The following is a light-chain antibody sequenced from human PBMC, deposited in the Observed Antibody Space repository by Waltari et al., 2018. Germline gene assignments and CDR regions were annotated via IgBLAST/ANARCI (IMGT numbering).Light chain of an antibody. CDR1: ISHVVGYNY. J-gene: IGLJ1*01. CDR3: CSYAGRYTFV. V-gene: IGLV2-11*01. CDR2: EVS. Sequence: QSALTQPRSVSGSPGQSVTISCTATISHVVGYNYVSWYQQPPGKAPKPLIYEVSKRPSGVPDRLSGSKSGNTASLTISGLQAEDEADYYCCSYAGRYTFVFGTGTKVTVL.